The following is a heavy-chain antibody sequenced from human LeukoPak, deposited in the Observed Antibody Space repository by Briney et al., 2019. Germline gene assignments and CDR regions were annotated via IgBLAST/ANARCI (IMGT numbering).Heavy chain of an antibody. Sequence: SESMSLTCAVYGASFSRYYWSWIRQPPGKGLEWIGEINHSGSTNYNPSLKSRVTISVDTSKNQFSLKLSSVTAADTAVYYCASLAAAGTWDYWGQGTLVTVSS. V-gene: IGHV4-34*01. CDR3: ASLAAAGTWDY. CDR2: INHSGST. CDR1: GASFSRYY. J-gene: IGHJ4*02. D-gene: IGHD6-13*01.